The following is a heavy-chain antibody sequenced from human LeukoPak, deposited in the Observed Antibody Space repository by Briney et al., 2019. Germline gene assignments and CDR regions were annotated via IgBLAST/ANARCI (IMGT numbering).Heavy chain of an antibody. CDR1: GGSISSYY. Sequence: SETLSLTCTVSGGSISSYYWSWIRQPPGKGLEWIGYIYYSGSTNYNPSLKSRVTISVDTSKNQFSLKLSSVTAADTAVYYCARDDVLGDSSGYSWFDPWGQGTLVTVSS. CDR3: ARDDVLGDSSGYSWFDP. D-gene: IGHD3-22*01. J-gene: IGHJ5*02. CDR2: IYYSGST. V-gene: IGHV4-59*01.